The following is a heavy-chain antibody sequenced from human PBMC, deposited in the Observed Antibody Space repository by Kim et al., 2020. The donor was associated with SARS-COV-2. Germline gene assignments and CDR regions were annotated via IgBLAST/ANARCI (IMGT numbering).Heavy chain of an antibody. CDR3: ARVLTSGWSYFDY. D-gene: IGHD6-19*01. J-gene: IGHJ4*02. Sequence: SADSMKARFTNSRDNARASLYLQMNSLRAEDTAVYYCARVLTSGWSYFDYWGQGTLVTVSS. V-gene: IGHV3-21*01.